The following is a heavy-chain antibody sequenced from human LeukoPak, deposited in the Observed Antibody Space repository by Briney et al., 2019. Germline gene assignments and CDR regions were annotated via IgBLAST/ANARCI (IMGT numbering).Heavy chain of an antibody. D-gene: IGHD3-10*01. J-gene: IGHJ4*01. CDR3: EKDQGVVGSYDY. CDR2: IQYDESIE. CDR1: GFTFSTFG. V-gene: IGHV3-30*02. Sequence: PGGSLTLSCAASGFTFSTFGMNWVRQAPDKGLEWVAFIQYDESIEYYADSVKGRFTISRDNSKNTMYLQLNSLRGHDTAVYYCEKDQGVVGSYDYWGHGTLVTVSS.